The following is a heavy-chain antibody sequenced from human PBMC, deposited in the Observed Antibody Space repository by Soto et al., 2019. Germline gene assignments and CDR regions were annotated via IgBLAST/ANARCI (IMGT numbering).Heavy chain of an antibody. V-gene: IGHV4-59*08. CDR1: GNSIGDYY. J-gene: IGHJ4*02. CDR3: ARRRIGDY. D-gene: IGHD3-3*01. Sequence: QVQLQESGPGLVKHWETLSLTCTVSGNSIGDYYWSWFRQSPGKGLEWMGYIYGSGGTNYNRSRNSRVTTAATTSKHQFSLKLTSVTAADTAVYYCARRRIGDYWGQGTPITVSS. CDR2: IYGSGGT.